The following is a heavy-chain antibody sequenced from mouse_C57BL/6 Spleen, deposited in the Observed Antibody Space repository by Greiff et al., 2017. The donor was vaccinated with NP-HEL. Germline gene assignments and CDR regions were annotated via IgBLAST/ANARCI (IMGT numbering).Heavy chain of an antibody. CDR1: GYSITNGYY. D-gene: IGHD3-3*01. V-gene: IGHV3-6*01. J-gene: IGHJ2*01. CDR2: ISYDGSN. CDR3: ARDREYFDY. Sequence: EVQLVESGPGLVKPSQSLSLTCPVTGYSITNGYYWNWIRQFPGNKLEWMGYISYDGSNNYNPSLKNRISITRDTSKNQFFLKLNSVTTEDTATYYCARDREYFDYWGQGTTLTVSS.